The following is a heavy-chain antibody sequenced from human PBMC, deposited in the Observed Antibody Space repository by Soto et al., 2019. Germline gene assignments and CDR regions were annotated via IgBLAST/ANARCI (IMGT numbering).Heavy chain of an antibody. D-gene: IGHD4-17*01. CDR1: GFTFSSYG. J-gene: IGHJ6*02. V-gene: IGHV3-33*01. Sequence: GGSLRLSCAASGFTFSSYGMHWVRQAPGKGLEWVAVIWYDGSNKYYADSVKGQFTISRDNSKNTLYLQMNSLRAEDTAVYYCARDRVSYGDYSSYYYYYGMDVWGQGTTVTVSS. CDR2: IWYDGSNK. CDR3: ARDRVSYGDYSSYYYYYGMDV.